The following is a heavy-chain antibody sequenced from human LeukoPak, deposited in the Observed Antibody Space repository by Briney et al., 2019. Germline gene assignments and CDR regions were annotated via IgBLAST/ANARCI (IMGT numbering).Heavy chain of an antibody. D-gene: IGHD2-15*01. CDR3: GRGPDIVVV. J-gene: IGHJ4*02. CDR1: GGSFRGYY. CDR2: INHSGST. Sequence: KPSEPLSLTCGVYGGSFRGYYWIWIRQPPGKGLEWIGEINHSGSTNYNPSLKRRVTISVDTSKNQFSLRLSSVTAADTAVYYCGRGPDIVVVWGEGTLVTVSS. V-gene: IGHV4-34*01.